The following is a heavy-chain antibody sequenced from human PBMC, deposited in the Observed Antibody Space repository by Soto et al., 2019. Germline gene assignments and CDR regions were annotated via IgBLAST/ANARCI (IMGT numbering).Heavy chain of an antibody. CDR2: INAGNGNT. CDR3: ARHLSMRYYYYYMDV. V-gene: IGHV1-3*01. Sequence: ASVKVSCKASGYTFTSYAMHWVRQAPGQRLEWMGWINAGNGNTKYSQKFQGRVTITRDTSASTAYMELSSLRSEDTAVYYYARHLSMRYYYYYMDVWGKGTTVTVSS. J-gene: IGHJ6*03. CDR1: GYTFTSYA. D-gene: IGHD3-16*02.